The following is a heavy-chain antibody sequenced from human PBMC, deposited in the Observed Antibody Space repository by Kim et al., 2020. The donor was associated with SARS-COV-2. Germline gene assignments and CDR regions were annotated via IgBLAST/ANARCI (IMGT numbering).Heavy chain of an antibody. V-gene: IGHV3-7*01. CDR3: ARDTTYYYDTSGRRNGAFDM. CDR2: IKQDGSEK. Sequence: GGSLRLSCVASGFTFSSYWMSWVRQAPGKGLEWVANIKQDGSEKDHVDSVKGRFTISRDNAKNALYLQMNSLRAEDTAVYYCARDTTYYYDTSGRRNGAFDMWGQGSTVSLSA. CDR1: GFTFSSYW. J-gene: IGHJ3*02. D-gene: IGHD3-22*01.